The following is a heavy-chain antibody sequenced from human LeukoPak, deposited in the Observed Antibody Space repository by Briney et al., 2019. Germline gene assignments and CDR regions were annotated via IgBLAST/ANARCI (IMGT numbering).Heavy chain of an antibody. V-gene: IGHV3-49*04. CDR3: TRAWIQLWLLPSGY. CDR2: IRSKGYGGTT. D-gene: IGHD5-18*01. Sequence: GGSLRLSCPASGFTFGGYAMSWVRQAPGKGLEWVGFIRSKGYGGTTEYAASVKGRFTISRDDSKSIAYLQMNSLKTEDTAVYYCTRAWIQLWLLPSGYWGQGTLVTVSS. CDR1: GFTFGGYA. J-gene: IGHJ4*02.